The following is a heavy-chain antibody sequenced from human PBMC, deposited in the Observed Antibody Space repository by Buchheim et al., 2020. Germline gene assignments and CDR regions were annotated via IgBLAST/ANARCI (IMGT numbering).Heavy chain of an antibody. CDR1: GGSFSGYY. V-gene: IGHV4-34*01. CDR3: AGSSLFYTVTTSNWYFDL. Sequence: QVQLQQWGAGLLKPSEPLSLTCAVYGGSFSGYYWSWIRQPPGKGLEWIAEINHSGNTNYNPSLKSRVTISVDTSKNQFSLKLRSVTAADTAVYYCAGSSLFYTVTTSNWYFDLWGRGTL. CDR2: INHSGNT. D-gene: IGHD4-17*01. J-gene: IGHJ2*01.